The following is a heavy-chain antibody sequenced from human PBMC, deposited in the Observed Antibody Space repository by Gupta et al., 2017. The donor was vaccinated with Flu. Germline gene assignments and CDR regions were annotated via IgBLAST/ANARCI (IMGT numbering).Heavy chain of an antibody. D-gene: IGHD5-12*01. J-gene: IGHJ4*02. CDR3: ARGRGYDSATDS. V-gene: IGHV1-3*01. Sequence: SQNFQGRVTLTSDTSANTAYMELSTLRTEDTAVYFCARGRGYDSATDSWGQGTLVTVSS.